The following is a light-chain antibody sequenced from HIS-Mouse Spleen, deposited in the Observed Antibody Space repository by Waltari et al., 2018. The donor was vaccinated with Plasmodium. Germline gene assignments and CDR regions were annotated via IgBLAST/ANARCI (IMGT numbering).Light chain of an antibody. V-gene: IGLV3-19*01. Sequence: SSELTQDPAVSVALGQTVRITCPGDSLRSYYASWYQQKPGQAPLLVIYGKNNRPSGIPDRFSGSSSGNTASLTIPGAQAEDEADYYCNSRDSSGNHQVFGGGTKLTVL. CDR1: SLRSYY. CDR3: NSRDSSGNHQV. J-gene: IGLJ3*02. CDR2: GKN.